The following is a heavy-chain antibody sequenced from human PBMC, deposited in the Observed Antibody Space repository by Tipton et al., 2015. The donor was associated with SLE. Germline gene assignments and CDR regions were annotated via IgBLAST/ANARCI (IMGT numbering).Heavy chain of an antibody. CDR2: IYTSGST. CDR3: ARGSGSSSAHYYYYYMDV. V-gene: IGHV4-61*09. CDR1: GGSISSGSYY. D-gene: IGHD6-6*01. Sequence: LRLSCTVSGGSISSGSYYWSWIRQPAGKGLEWIGYIYTSGSTNYNPSLKSRVTISVDTSKNQFSLKLSSLTAADTAVYYCARGSGSSSAHYYYYYMDVWGKGTTVTVSS. J-gene: IGHJ6*03.